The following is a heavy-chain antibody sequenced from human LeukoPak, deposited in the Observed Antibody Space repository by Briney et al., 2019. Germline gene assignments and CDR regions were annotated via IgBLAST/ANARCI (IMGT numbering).Heavy chain of an antibody. CDR1: GFTFSSYW. D-gene: IGHD5-18*01. V-gene: IGHV3-74*01. CDR2: INSDGSST. Sequence: GGSLRLSCAASGFTFSSYWMHWVRQAPGKGLVWVLRINSDGSSTSYAGRVKGRFTISRDTAKNTLYLQMNSLRAEDTAVYYCARFRGYSYGAFDYWGQGTLVTVSS. CDR3: ARFRGYSYGAFDY. J-gene: IGHJ4*02.